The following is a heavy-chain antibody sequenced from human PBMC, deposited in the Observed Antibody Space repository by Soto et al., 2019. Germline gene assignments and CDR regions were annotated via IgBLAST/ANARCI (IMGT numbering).Heavy chain of an antibody. Sequence: ASVKVSCTVSGYTLTEFSMHWVRQAPGKGLEWMGGFDPEDGETIYAQTFQGRVTMTEDTSTDTAYMDLSSLRSEDTAVYYCATDINGPLDYWGQGTLVTVSS. CDR1: GYTLTEFS. V-gene: IGHV1-24*01. J-gene: IGHJ4*02. CDR3: ATDINGPLDY. D-gene: IGHD2-8*01. CDR2: FDPEDGET.